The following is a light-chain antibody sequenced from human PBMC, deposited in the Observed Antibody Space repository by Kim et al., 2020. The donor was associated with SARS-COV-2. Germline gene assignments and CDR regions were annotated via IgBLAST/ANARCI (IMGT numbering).Light chain of an antibody. CDR2: GAS. CDR3: QQYNNWHSIT. CDR1: KSVSSN. V-gene: IGKV3-15*01. J-gene: IGKJ5*01. Sequence: SPAEKAALSCRASKSVSSNLAWYQQKPGQAPRILMYGASTRATGIPARFSGSRYETKFTLTISSLQSEDFAVYYCQQYNNWHSITFGQGTRLEIK.